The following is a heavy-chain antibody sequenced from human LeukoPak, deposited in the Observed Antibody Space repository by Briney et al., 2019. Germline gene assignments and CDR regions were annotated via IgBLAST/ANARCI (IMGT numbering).Heavy chain of an antibody. D-gene: IGHD3-22*01. V-gene: IGHV4-34*01. CDR2: INHSGST. CDR1: GGSISSDY. J-gene: IGHJ4*02. CDR3: ARLDYYDSSGEFDY. Sequence: SETLSLTCTVSGGSISSDYWSWIRQPPGKGLEWIGEINHSGSTNYNPSLKSRVTISVDTSKNQFSLKLSSVTAADTAVYYCARLDYYDSSGEFDYWGQGTLVTVSS.